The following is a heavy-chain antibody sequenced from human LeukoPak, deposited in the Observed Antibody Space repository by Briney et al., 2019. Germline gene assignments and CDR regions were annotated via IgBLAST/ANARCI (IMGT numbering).Heavy chain of an antibody. V-gene: IGHV1-18*01. CDR2: ISAYNGNT. Sequence: ASVKVSCKASGYTFTSYGISWVRQAPGQGLEWMGWISAYNGNTNYAQKLQGRVTMTTDTSTSTAYMELRSLRSDGTAVYYCAREGSDCSGGSCYLGHWFDPWGQGTLVTVSS. J-gene: IGHJ5*02. CDR1: GYTFTSYG. D-gene: IGHD2-15*01. CDR3: AREGSDCSGGSCYLGHWFDP.